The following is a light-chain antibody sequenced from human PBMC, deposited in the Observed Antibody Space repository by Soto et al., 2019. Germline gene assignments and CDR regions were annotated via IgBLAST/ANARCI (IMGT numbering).Light chain of an antibody. V-gene: IGKV3-15*01. CDR3: QQYNWPFT. CDR2: GAS. Sequence: VLTQSPSTLSLSQGDRTTLSCRASQSVGSDLAWYQQKPGQAPRLLIFGASTKATGVPARFSGSGSGTEFTLTISSLQSEDFAVYYCQQYNWPFTFGGRTKVDI. J-gene: IGKJ4*01. CDR1: QSVGSD.